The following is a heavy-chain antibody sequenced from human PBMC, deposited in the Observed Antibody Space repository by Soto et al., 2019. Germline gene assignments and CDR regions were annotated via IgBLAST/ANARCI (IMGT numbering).Heavy chain of an antibody. CDR3: AREPLYDFWSGYWVYYYYGMDV. CDR1: GYTFTSCY. CDR2: INPSGGST. Sequence: ASVKVSCKASGYTFTSCYMHCVRQAPGQGLEWMGIINPSGGSTSYAQKFQGRVTMTRDTSTSTVYMELSSLRSEDTAVYYCAREPLYDFWSGYWVYYYYGMDVWGQGTTVTVSS. V-gene: IGHV1-46*01. J-gene: IGHJ6*02. D-gene: IGHD3-3*01.